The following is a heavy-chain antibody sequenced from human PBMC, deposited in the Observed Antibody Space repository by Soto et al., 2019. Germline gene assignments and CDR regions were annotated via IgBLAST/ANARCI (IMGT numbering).Heavy chain of an antibody. D-gene: IGHD4-4*01. J-gene: IGHJ3*02. Sequence: PSETLSLTCAVSGGSISSGGYSWSWIRQPPGKGLEWIGYIYHSGSTYYNPSLKSRVTISVDRSKNQFSLKLSSVTAADTAVYYCARVQLFAFDIWGQGTRVTVSS. V-gene: IGHV4-30-2*01. CDR1: GGSISSGGYS. CDR3: ARVQLFAFDI. CDR2: IYHSGST.